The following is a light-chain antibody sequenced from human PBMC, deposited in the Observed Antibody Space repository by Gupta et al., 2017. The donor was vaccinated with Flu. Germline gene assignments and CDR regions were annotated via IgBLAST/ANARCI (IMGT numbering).Light chain of an antibody. CDR3: QHRSNWL. CDR1: QSVSSY. Sequence: EIVLTQSPATLSLSPGERATLSGRASQSVSSYLAWYQQKPGQAPRLLIYDAYNRDTGSKVRFSGSGPGTDSTLTSRRRENEDFDGYDDQHRSNWLFGHGTKVDIK. J-gene: IGKJ3*01. CDR2: DAY. V-gene: IGKV3-11*01.